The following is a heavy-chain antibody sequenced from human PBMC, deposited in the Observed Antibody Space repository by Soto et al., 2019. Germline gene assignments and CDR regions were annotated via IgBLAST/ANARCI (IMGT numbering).Heavy chain of an antibody. D-gene: IGHD3-10*01. Sequence: VQLVESGGGLVQPGGSLRLSCAASGFTFSSFWMSWVRQAPGKGLEWVANIKTDGSQTHYVDSVKGRFTISRDKPKTSLFLQMNSLRVEDTAVYFCTSDRYPRFYHGSGSYPYYWGQGTPVTVSS. V-gene: IGHV3-7*03. J-gene: IGHJ4*02. CDR3: TSDRYPRFYHGSGSYPYY. CDR2: IKTDGSQT. CDR1: GFTFSSFW.